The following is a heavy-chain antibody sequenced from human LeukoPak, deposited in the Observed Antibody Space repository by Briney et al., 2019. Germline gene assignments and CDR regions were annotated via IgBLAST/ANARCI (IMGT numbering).Heavy chain of an antibody. J-gene: IGHJ4*02. CDR3: ARVHGSGWYGDY. D-gene: IGHD6-19*01. Sequence: GGSLTLSCAVSSHTFKNYNMKWVRQSRGKGLEWVSYISSCSSKIDYAAAVQGRFTISRDNNKNSLYLQMNSRGGEDTAVYCCARVHGSGWYGDYWGQGALVTVSS. CDR2: ISSCSSKI. CDR1: SHTFKNYN. V-gene: IGHV3-48*01.